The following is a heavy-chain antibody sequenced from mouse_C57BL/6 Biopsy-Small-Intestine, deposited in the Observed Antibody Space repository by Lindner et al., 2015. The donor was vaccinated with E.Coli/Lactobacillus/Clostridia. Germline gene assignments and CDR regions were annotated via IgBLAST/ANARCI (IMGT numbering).Heavy chain of an antibody. CDR1: GYTFTIYG. V-gene: IGHV1-7*01. Sequence: SVKVSCKASGYTFTIYGMSWVRQAPGQGLEWMGWISGHNGNTTYAQKFQDRVTMTRDTSTSTAYMELRSLRSDDTAVYYCARWGGRLHYYYGMGVWGQGTTVTVSS. D-gene: IGHD1-1*01. CDR2: ISGHNGNT. CDR3: ARWGGRLHYYYGMGV. J-gene: IGHJ1*01.